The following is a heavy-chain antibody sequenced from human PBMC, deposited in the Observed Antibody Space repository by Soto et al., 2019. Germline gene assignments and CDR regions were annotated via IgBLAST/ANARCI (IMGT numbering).Heavy chain of an antibody. CDR1: GGTFSSYA. CDR3: ARVLGPLFDY. Sequence: SVKVSCKASGGTFSSYAISWVRQAPGQVLEWMGVIIPIFGTANYAQKFQGRVTITADKSTSTAYMELSSLRSEDTAVYYCARVLGPLFDYWGQGTLVTVSS. CDR2: IIPIFGTA. V-gene: IGHV1-69*06. D-gene: IGHD3-16*02. J-gene: IGHJ4*02.